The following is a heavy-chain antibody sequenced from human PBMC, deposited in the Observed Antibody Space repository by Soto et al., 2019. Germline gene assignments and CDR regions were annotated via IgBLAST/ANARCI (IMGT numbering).Heavy chain of an antibody. D-gene: IGHD2-2*01. V-gene: IGHV1-3*01. CDR2: INAGNGNT. Sequence: ASEKMFCKASGYTFTSYAIHWVRKAPGERLEWMGWINAGNGNTKYSQKFQGRVTITRHISASTAYLELSSLRSEDTAVNYCASYVAQVVPAPMNNWSDSWFRGSLVRVSA. J-gene: IGHJ5*01. CDR1: GYTFTSYA. CDR3: ASYVAQVVPAPMNNWSDS.